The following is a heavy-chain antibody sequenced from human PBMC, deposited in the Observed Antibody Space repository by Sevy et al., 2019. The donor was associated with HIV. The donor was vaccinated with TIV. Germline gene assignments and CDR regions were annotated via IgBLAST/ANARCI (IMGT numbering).Heavy chain of an antibody. CDR3: ARHRGVLLWCGELLRLFWFDP. V-gene: IGHV4-39*01. J-gene: IGHJ5*02. CDR2: IYYSGST. D-gene: IGHD3-10*01. Sequence: SETLSLTCTVSGGSISSSSYYWGWIRQPPGKGLEWIGSIYYSGSTYYNPSLKSRVTISVDTSKNQFSLKLSSVTAADTAVYYCARHRGVLLWCGELLRLFWFDPWGQGTLVTVSS. CDR1: GGSISSSSYY.